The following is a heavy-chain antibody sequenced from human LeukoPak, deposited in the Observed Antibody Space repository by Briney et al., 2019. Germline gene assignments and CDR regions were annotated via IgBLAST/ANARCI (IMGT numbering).Heavy chain of an antibody. Sequence: ASVKVSCKASGYTFTGYYMHWVRQAPGQGLEWMGWINPNSGGTNYAQKFQGRVTMTRDTSISTAYMELSSLRSEDTAVYYCASGAITMIVVVPAYFQHWGQGTLVTVSS. CDR3: ASGAITMIVVVPAYFQH. CDR2: INPNSGGT. D-gene: IGHD3-22*01. CDR1: GYTFTGYY. J-gene: IGHJ1*01. V-gene: IGHV1-2*02.